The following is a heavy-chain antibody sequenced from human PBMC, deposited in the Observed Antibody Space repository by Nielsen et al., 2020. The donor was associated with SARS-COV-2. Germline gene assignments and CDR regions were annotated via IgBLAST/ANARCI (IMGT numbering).Heavy chain of an antibody. J-gene: IGHJ5*02. CDR1: GYRFTSYS. D-gene: IGHD2-15*01. V-gene: IGHV1-18*01. CDR2: ISTYDGNT. CDR3: ARDLRERGGWFDP. Sequence: ASVKVSCKASGYRFTSYSVSWVRQAPGQGLEWVGWISTYDGNTNYAQKLQGRVTMTTDTSTSTAYMELRSLRSDDTAIYYCARDLRERGGWFDPWGQGTLVTVSS.